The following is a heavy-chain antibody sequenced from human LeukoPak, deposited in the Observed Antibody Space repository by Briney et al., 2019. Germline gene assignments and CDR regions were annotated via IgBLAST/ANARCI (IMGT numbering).Heavy chain of an antibody. J-gene: IGHJ4*02. CDR3: ASDPYLATSWTGSPHY. CDR1: GFSFSNSW. CDR2: INSDGTTT. Sequence: PGGSLRLSCVASGFSFSNSWMHWVRQAPGKGLVWVSRINSDGTTTYYADSVKGRFTISRDNAKNTLFLQMNSLRPEDTALYYCASDPYLATSWTGSPHYWGQGTLVTVSS. D-gene: IGHD3/OR15-3a*01. V-gene: IGHV3-74*01.